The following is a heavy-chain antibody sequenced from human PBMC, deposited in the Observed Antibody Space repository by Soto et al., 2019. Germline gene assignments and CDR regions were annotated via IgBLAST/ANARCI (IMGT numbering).Heavy chain of an antibody. Sequence: LRLSCAASGFTFSSYAMSWVRQAPGKGLEWVSAISGSGGSTYYADSVKGRFTISRDNSKNTLYLQMNSLRAEDTAVYYCAKNPYYYDSSGYYGPSDAFDIWGQGTMVTVSS. D-gene: IGHD3-22*01. CDR3: AKNPYYYDSSGYYGPSDAFDI. CDR1: GFTFSSYA. V-gene: IGHV3-23*01. J-gene: IGHJ3*02. CDR2: ISGSGGST.